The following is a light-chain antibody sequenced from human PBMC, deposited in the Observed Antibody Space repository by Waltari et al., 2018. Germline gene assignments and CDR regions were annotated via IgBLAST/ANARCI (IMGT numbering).Light chain of an antibody. J-gene: IGLJ1*01. V-gene: IGLV2-14*01. Sequence: QSALTQPASVSGSLGQSITISCTGTSSDVGGYNYLSWYQQHPGKAPRLMIYDVNKRPSGVSNRFSGSKSGNTASLTISGLQAEDEADYHCCSFASSNSYVFGTGAMVTVL. CDR1: SSDVGGYNY. CDR3: CSFASSNSYV. CDR2: DVN.